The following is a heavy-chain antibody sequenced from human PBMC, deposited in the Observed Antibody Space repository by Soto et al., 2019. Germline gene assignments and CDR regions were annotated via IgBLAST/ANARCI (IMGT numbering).Heavy chain of an antibody. CDR3: ARWADYTDAFDL. Sequence: PSETLSLTCTVSGGSVSSGSYYWSWIRQPPGKGLEWIGYIYYSGSTNYNPSLKSRVTISVDTSKNQFSLKLSSVTAAATAVYYCARWADYTDAFDLWGQGPMVTLS. V-gene: IGHV4-61*01. CDR2: IYYSGST. CDR1: GGSVSSGSYY. D-gene: IGHD4-4*01. J-gene: IGHJ3*01.